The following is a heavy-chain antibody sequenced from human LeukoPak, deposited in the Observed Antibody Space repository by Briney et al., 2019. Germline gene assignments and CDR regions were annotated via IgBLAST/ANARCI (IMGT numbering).Heavy chain of an antibody. D-gene: IGHD6-19*01. CDR1: GFTVSSNY. CDR3: ARDLASSSGWEFDY. V-gene: IGHV3-53*01. Sequence: GGSLRLSCAASGFTVSSNYMNWVRQTPGKGLEWVSLIYGGGSTYYADSVKGRFTISRDNPKNTLYLQMNSLRAEDTAVYYCARDLASSSGWEFDYWGQGALVTVSS. J-gene: IGHJ4*02. CDR2: IYGGGST.